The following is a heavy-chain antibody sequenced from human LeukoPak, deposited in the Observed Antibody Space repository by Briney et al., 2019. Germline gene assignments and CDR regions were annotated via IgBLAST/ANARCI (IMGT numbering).Heavy chain of an antibody. CDR1: GGTFSSYA. J-gene: IGHJ4*02. D-gene: IGHD3-22*01. Sequence: ASVKVSCKASGGTFSSYAISWVRQAPGQGLEWMGRIIPIFGTANYAQKFQGRVTITTDESTSTAYMELSSLRSEDTAVYYCARLDVNDGSGDLFDYWGQGTLVTVSS. CDR3: ARLDVNDGSGDLFDY. V-gene: IGHV1-69*05. CDR2: IIPIFGTA.